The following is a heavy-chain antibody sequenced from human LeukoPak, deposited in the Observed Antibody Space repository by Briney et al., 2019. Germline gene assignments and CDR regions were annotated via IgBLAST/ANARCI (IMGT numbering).Heavy chain of an antibody. V-gene: IGHV3-7*01. CDR1: GFAFSSYW. D-gene: IGHD3-3*01. J-gene: IGHJ6*03. CDR3: AKDWTFWSGYYIVSDYYYMDV. Sequence: PGGSLRLSCAASGFAFSSYWMSWVRQAPGKGLEWVANIKQDGSEKYYVDSVKGRFTISRDNAKNSLYLQMNSLRAEDTAVYYCAKDWTFWSGYYIVSDYYYMDVWGKGTTVTVSS. CDR2: IKQDGSEK.